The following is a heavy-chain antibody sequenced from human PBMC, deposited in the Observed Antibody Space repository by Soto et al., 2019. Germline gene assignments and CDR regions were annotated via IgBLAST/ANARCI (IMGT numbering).Heavy chain of an antibody. D-gene: IGHD3-22*01. CDR1: GYTLTELS. Sequence: ASVKVSCKVSGYTLTELSMHWVRQAPGKGLEWMGGLDPEDGETIYAQKFQGRVTMTEDTSTDTAYMELSSLRSEDTAVYYCATVIYYYDSSGSPLVYWGQGTLVTVSS. J-gene: IGHJ4*02. CDR2: LDPEDGET. CDR3: ATVIYYYDSSGSPLVY. V-gene: IGHV1-24*01.